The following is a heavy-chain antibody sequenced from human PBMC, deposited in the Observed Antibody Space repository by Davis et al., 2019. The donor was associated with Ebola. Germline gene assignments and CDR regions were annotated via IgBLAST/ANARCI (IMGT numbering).Heavy chain of an antibody. CDR3: ARGRDYALDI. V-gene: IGHV3-48*02. D-gene: IGHD2-21*02. CDR1: GVTSRRHW. J-gene: IGHJ3*02. Sequence: ESLKISCVVSGVTSRRHWMTWVRQAPGKGLEWISHISGGTGAMEYADSVQGRFTISRDNAKNSLYLQMNSLRDDDTAVYYCARGRDYALDIWGQGTMVTVSS. CDR2: ISGGTGAM.